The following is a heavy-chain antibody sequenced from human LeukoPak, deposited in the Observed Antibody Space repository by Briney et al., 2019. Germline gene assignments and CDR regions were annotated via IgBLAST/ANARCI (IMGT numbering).Heavy chain of an antibody. CDR1: GYTCTSYG. CDR2: RSAYNGNT. Sequence: ASVKLSCKASGYTCTSYGISWVRQAPGQRLEWMGWRSAYNGNTNYAQKLQGRVTVTTDTSTSTAYIELRSLRSDDTAVYDCARVRYYYGSGSYLPWGQGTLVTVSS. CDR3: ARVRYYYGSGSYLP. J-gene: IGHJ5*02. V-gene: IGHV1-18*01. D-gene: IGHD3-10*01.